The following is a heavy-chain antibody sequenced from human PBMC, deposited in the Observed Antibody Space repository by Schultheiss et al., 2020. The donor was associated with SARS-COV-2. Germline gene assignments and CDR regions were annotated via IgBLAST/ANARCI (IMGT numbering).Heavy chain of an antibody. CDR2: IYYSGST. CDR3: ARGRLLWFGELADLGMDV. D-gene: IGHD3-10*01. Sequence: TFGDYAMSWVRQHPGKGLEWIGYIYYSGSTYYNPSLKSLVTISVDTSKNQFSLKLSSVTAADTAVYYCARGRLLWFGELADLGMDVWGQGTTVTVSS. J-gene: IGHJ6*02. V-gene: IGHV4-31*01. CDR1: TFGDYA.